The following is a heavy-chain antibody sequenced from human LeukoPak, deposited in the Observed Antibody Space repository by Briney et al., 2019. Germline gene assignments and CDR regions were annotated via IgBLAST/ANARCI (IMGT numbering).Heavy chain of an antibody. V-gene: IGHV3-23*01. CDR3: AKNGDRGAYCTGGTCYPYFYYYMDV. CDR1: GITFSSYG. Sequence: PGGTLRLSCAASGITFSSYGMSWVRQAPGKGLEWVSSISSTGGTTYYADFVKGRFTISRDNSKNTLYLQMNSLRAEDTAIYYCAKNGDRGAYCTGGTCYPYFYYYMDVWGKGTTVTI. D-gene: IGHD2-15*01. CDR2: ISSTGGTT. J-gene: IGHJ6*03.